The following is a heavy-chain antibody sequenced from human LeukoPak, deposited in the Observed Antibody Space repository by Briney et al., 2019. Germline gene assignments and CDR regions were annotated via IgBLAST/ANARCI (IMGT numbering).Heavy chain of an antibody. D-gene: IGHD1-26*01. CDR2: IYYSGST. CDR1: GGSISSYY. Sequence: SETLSLTCTVSGGSISSYYWSWIRQPPGKGLEWIGSIYYSGSTYYNPSLKSRVTISVDTSKNQFSLKLSSVTAADTAVYYCARIVGPRRGSYLRGIFDYWGQGTLVTVSS. V-gene: IGHV4-39*07. J-gene: IGHJ4*02. CDR3: ARIVGPRRGSYLRGIFDY.